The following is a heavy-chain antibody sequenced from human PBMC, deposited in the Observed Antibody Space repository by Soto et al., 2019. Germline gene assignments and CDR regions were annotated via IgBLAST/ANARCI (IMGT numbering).Heavy chain of an antibody. V-gene: IGHV1-8*01. CDR3: ARWPDGYYYYGMDV. Sequence: QVQLVQSGAEAKKPGASVKVSCKASGYTFTSYDINWVRQATGQGLEWMGWMNPNSGNTGYAQKFQGRVTMTRNTSISTAYMELSSLRSEDTAVYYCARWPDGYYYYGMDVWGQGTTVTVSS. J-gene: IGHJ6*02. CDR2: MNPNSGNT. CDR1: GYTFTSYD.